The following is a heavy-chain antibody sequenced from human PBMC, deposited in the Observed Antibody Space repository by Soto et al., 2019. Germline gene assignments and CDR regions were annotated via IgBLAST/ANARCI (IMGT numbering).Heavy chain of an antibody. J-gene: IGHJ4*02. Sequence: QVQLVQSGAEVKKPGSSVKVSCKASGGTFSSYTISWVRQAPGQGLEWVGRIIPILGIANYAQKFQGRVTITADKSTSTAYMELSSLRSEDTAVYYCARGLHYDSISLDDYWGQGTLVTVSS. V-gene: IGHV1-69*02. D-gene: IGHD3-22*01. CDR1: GGTFSSYT. CDR3: ARGLHYDSISLDDY. CDR2: IIPILGIA.